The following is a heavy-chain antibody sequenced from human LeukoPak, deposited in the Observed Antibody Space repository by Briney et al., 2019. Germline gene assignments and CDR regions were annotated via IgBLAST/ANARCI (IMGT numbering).Heavy chain of an antibody. CDR2: TYYRSKWYN. CDR1: GDSVSSNSAA. Sequence: SQTLSLTCAISGDSVSSNSAAWNWIRQSPSRGLEWLGRTYYRSKWYNDYAVSVKSRITINPDTSKNQFSLQLNSVTPEDTAVYYCARNLYDFWSGYYKGWFDPWGQGTLVTVSS. CDR3: ARNLYDFWSGYYKGWFDP. J-gene: IGHJ5*02. D-gene: IGHD3-3*01. V-gene: IGHV6-1*01.